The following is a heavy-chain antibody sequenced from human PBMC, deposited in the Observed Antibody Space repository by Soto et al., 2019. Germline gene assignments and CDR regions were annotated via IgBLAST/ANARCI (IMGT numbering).Heavy chain of an antibody. V-gene: IGHV1-3*01. CDR2: INAGNGNT. CDR1: GYTFTSYA. Sequence: ASVKVSCKASGYTFTSYAMHWVRQAPGQRLEWVGWINAGNGNTKYSQKFQGRVTITRDTSASTAYMELSSLRSEDTAVYYCARESGSYPGPYYFDYWGQGTLVTVSS. D-gene: IGHD1-26*01. J-gene: IGHJ4*02. CDR3: ARESGSYPGPYYFDY.